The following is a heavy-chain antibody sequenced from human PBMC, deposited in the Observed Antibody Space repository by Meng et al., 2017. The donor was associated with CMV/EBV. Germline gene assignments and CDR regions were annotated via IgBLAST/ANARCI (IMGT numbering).Heavy chain of an antibody. Sequence: VSGGSISSGGYYWSWIRQHPGKGLEWIGYIYYSGSTYYNPSLKSRVTISVDTSKNQFSLKLSSVTAADTAVYYCARSGDGYNSMDYWGQGTLVTVSS. D-gene: IGHD5-24*01. J-gene: IGHJ4*02. CDR3: ARSGDGYNSMDY. CDR2: IYYSGST. V-gene: IGHV4-31*02. CDR1: GGSISSGGYY.